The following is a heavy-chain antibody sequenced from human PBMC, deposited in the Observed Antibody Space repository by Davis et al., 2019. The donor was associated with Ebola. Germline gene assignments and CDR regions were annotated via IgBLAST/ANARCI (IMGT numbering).Heavy chain of an antibody. J-gene: IGHJ6*04. CDR3: ARSGLSFGVVKYHYGMDV. CDR1: GFPFTTYT. Sequence: GESLKISCAASGFPFTTYTLNWVRQAPGKGLEWVSAISGSGGTTYYAGSVKGRFTVSRDNSKKTMYLQMNSLRAEDTAVYYCARSGLSFGVVKYHYGMDVWGKGTTVTVSS. D-gene: IGHD3-3*01. CDR2: ISGSGGTT. V-gene: IGHV3-23*01.